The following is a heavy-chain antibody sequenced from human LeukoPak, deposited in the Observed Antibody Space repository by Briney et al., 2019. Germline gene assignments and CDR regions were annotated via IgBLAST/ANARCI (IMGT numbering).Heavy chain of an antibody. Sequence: SETLSLTCAVYGGSFSGYYWSWIRQPPGKGLEWIGEINHSGSTNYNPSLKSRVTISVDTSKNQFSLKLSSVTAADTAVYYCAGGGAMVRGPRYYMDVWGKGTTVTVSS. J-gene: IGHJ6*03. D-gene: IGHD3-10*01. V-gene: IGHV4-34*01. CDR2: INHSGST. CDR1: GGSFSGYY. CDR3: AGGGAMVRGPRYYMDV.